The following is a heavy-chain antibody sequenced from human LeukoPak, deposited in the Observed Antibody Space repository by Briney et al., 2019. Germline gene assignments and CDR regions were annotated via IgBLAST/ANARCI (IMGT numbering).Heavy chain of an antibody. D-gene: IGHD6-19*01. CDR2: IYWNDGK. CDR3: AHRVVAGPLDY. J-gene: IGHJ4*02. CDR1: GCSLSTRGVG. V-gene: IGHV2-5*01. Sequence: VSGPTLVNPTQTLTLTCTFSGCSLSTRGVGVGWIRQPPGKALEWLSLIYWNDGKRYSPSLKSKLTITKDTSKNQVVLTMTNMDPVDTATYYCAHRVVAGPLDYWGQGTLVTVSS.